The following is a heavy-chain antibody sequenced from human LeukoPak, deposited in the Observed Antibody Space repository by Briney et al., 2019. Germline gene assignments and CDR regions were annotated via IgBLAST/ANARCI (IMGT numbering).Heavy chain of an antibody. Sequence: VASVKVSCKASGYTFTSYGISWVRQAPGQGLEWMGWISAYNGNTNYAQKLQGRVTMTTDTSTSTAYMELRSLRSDDTAVYYCARRRSGSYYYYFDYWGQGTLVTVSS. D-gene: IGHD1-26*01. CDR2: ISAYNGNT. CDR3: ARRRSGSYYYYFDY. V-gene: IGHV1-18*01. CDR1: GYTFTSYG. J-gene: IGHJ4*02.